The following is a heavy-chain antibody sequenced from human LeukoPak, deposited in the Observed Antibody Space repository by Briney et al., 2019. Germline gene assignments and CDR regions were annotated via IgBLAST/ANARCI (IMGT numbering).Heavy chain of an antibody. CDR2: INHSGST. CDR3: ARGAPYYYGSGSYTRYFQH. V-gene: IGHV4-34*01. J-gene: IGHJ1*01. CDR1: GGSFSDYY. D-gene: IGHD3-10*01. Sequence: SETLSLTCAVYGGSFSDYYWSWIRQPPGKGLEWIGEINHSGSTNYNPSLKSRVTISVDTSKNQFSLKLSSVTAADTAVYYYARGAPYYYGSGSYTRYFQHWGQGTLVTVSS.